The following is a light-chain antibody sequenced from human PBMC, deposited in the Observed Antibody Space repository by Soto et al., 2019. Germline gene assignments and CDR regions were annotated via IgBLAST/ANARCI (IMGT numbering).Light chain of an antibody. CDR2: DAS. CDR1: QDISNY. V-gene: IGKV1-33*01. Sequence: DIQMTQSPSSLSASVGDRVTISWQASQDISNYLNWYQQKPGKAPKLLIYDASNLETGVPSRFSGSGSGTDFTFTISSLQPEDIATYYCQQYDNLPLTFGGVTKVDI. J-gene: IGKJ4*01. CDR3: QQYDNLPLT.